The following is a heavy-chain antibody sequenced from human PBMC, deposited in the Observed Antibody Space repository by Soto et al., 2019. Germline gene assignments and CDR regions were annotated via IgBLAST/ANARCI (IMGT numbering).Heavy chain of an antibody. CDR3: ARLAMATRRGYYGMDG. D-gene: IGHD5-12*01. Sequence: EVQLVQSGAEVKKPGESLRISCKGSGYSFTTYWITWVRQMPGKGLEWMGRIDPSDSYTNYSPSFQGHVTISADKSISTAYLQWSSLKASDTAMYYCARLAMATRRGYYGMDGWGQGTTVTVSS. J-gene: IGHJ6*02. V-gene: IGHV5-10-1*01. CDR1: GYSFTTYW. CDR2: IDPSDSYT.